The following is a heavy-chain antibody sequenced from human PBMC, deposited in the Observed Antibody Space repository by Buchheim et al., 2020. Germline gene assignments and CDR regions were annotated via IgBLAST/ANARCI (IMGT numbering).Heavy chain of an antibody. V-gene: IGHV3-30*18. Sequence: QVQLVESGGGVVQPGRSLRLSCAASGFTFSSYGMHWVRQAPGKGLEWVAVISYDGSNKYYADSVKGRFTISRDNSKNTLYLQMNSLRAEDTAVYYCAKHRDSSGYLHWGQGTL. CDR1: GFTFSSYG. CDR3: AKHRDSSGYLH. CDR2: ISYDGSNK. J-gene: IGHJ4*02. D-gene: IGHD3-22*01.